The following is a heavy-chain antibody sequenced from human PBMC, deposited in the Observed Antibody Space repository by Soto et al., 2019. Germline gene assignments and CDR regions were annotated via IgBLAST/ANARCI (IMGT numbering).Heavy chain of an antibody. CDR2: IYYSGST. J-gene: IGHJ6*03. CDR3: ARSYYDFWRGSLMRYMAV. V-gene: IGHV4-59*08. Sequence: TSETLSLTCTVSGGSISSYYWSWIRQPPGKGLEWIGYIYYSGSTNYNPSLKSRVTISVDTSKNQFSLKLSSVTAADTAVYYCARSYYDFWRGSLMRYMAVWGKGTPDSGS. D-gene: IGHD3-3*01. CDR1: GGSISSYY.